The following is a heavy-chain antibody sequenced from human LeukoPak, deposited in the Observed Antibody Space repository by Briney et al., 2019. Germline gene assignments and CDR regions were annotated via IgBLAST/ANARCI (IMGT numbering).Heavy chain of an antibody. J-gene: IGHJ3*02. V-gene: IGHV3-15*01. D-gene: IGHD3-3*01. Sequence: GGSPRLSCAASGFTFSNAWMSWVRQAPGKGLEWVGRIKSKTDGGTTDYAAPVKGRFTISRDDSKNTLYLQMNSPKTEDTAVYYCTTVDDFWSGYHPVAFDIWGQGTMVTVSS. CDR3: TTVDDFWSGYHPVAFDI. CDR2: IKSKTDGGTT. CDR1: GFTFSNAW.